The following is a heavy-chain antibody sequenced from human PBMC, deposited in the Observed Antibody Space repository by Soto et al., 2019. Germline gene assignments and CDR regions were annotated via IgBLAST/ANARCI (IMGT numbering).Heavy chain of an antibody. D-gene: IGHD2-2*01. J-gene: IGHJ4*02. V-gene: IGHV1-18*01. CDR2: ISAYNGNT. CDR3: AGDHRRVPAAMSFDY. Sequence: QVQLVQSGAEVKKPGASVKVSCKASGYTFTSYGISWVRQAPGQGLEWMGWISAYNGNTNYAQKLQGRVTMTTDTPTSSAYMEMRSLRSVDTAVYYCAGDHRRVPAAMSFDYRGQGTLVTVSS. CDR1: GYTFTSYG.